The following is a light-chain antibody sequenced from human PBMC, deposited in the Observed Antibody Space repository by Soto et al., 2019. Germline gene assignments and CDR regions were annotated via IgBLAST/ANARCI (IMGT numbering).Light chain of an antibody. CDR1: QSISSW. Sequence: DIQMTQSPSTVSASVGYRFTITCRASQSISSWLAWYQQKPGKAPKLLIYDASSLESGVPSRFSGSGSGTEFTLTITRLQLDDFATYYCQQYNSYPWTFGKGTTGDIK. CDR3: QQYNSYPWT. J-gene: IGKJ1*01. V-gene: IGKV1-5*01. CDR2: DAS.